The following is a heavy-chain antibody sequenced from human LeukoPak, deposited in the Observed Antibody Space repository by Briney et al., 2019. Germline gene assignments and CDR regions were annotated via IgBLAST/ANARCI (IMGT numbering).Heavy chain of an antibody. CDR3: ARIVAGTMVDY. V-gene: IGHV3-7*01. D-gene: IGHD6-19*01. CDR1: GFTFSSYW. Sequence: GGSLRLSCAASGFTFSSYWMSWVRQAPGKGREWVANIKQDGSEKYYVDSVKGRFTISRDNAKNSLYLQMNSLRAVDTAVYYCARIVAGTMVDYWGQGTLVTVSS. J-gene: IGHJ4*02. CDR2: IKQDGSEK.